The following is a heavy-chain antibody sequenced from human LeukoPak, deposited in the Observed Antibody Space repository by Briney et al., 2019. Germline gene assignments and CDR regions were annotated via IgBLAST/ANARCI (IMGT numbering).Heavy chain of an antibody. J-gene: IGHJ6*03. CDR2: IYYSGNT. V-gene: IGHV4-39*01. D-gene: IGHD6-6*01. CDR3: ARWGRIAARPRYYYYMDV. Sequence: SETLSLTCTVSGVSISSSNSYWGWIRQPPGKGLEWIGSIYYSGNTYYNASLKSQVSISIDTSKNQFSLKLSSVTAADTAVYYCARWGRIAARPRYYYYMDVWGKGTTVTVSS. CDR1: GVSISSSNSY.